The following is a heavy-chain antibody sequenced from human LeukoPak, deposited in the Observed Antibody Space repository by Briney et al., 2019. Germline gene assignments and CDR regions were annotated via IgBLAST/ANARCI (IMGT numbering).Heavy chain of an antibody. V-gene: IGHV1-8*01. CDR1: GYTFTSYD. CDR3: ARDFSGSYSRAY. CDR2: MNPNSGNT. J-gene: IGHJ4*02. D-gene: IGHD3-10*01. Sequence: ASVKVSCKASGYTFTSYDINWVRQATGQGLEWMGWMNPNSGNTGYAQKFQGRVTMTRNTSIRTAHMELSSLRSEDTAVYYCARDFSGSYSRAYWGQGTLVTVSS.